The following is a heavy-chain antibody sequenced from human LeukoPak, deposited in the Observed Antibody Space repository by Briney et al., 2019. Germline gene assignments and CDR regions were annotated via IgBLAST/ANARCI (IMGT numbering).Heavy chain of an antibody. CDR2: IYYSGST. CDR1: GGSISSYY. Sequence: SETLSLTCTVSGGSISSYYWSWIQQPPGKGLEWIGYIYYSGSTNYNPSLKSRVTISVDTSKNQFSLKLSSVTAADTAVYYCARRGAYYGNFDYWGQGTLVTVSS. D-gene: IGHD1-26*01. CDR3: ARRGAYYGNFDY. V-gene: IGHV4-59*08. J-gene: IGHJ4*02.